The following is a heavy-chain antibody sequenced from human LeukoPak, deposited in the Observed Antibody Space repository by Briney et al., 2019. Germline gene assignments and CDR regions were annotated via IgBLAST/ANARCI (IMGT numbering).Heavy chain of an antibody. D-gene: IGHD5-24*01. CDR1: GDSVSSNRAS. CDR3: SRSDGGSDFDY. V-gene: IGHV6-1*01. J-gene: IGHJ4*02. CDR2: TYYRSKWYN. Sequence: SQTLSLTCAISGDSVSSNRASWTWIRQCPSRGLEWLGRTYYRSKWYNDYAVSLKSRISINPDTSKNQFSLQLNSVTPEDTAVYYCSRSDGGSDFDYWGQGTLVTVSS.